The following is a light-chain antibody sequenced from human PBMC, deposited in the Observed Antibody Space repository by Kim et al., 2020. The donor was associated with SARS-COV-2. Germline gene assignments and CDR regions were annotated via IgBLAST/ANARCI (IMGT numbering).Light chain of an antibody. J-gene: IGKJ4*01. CDR3: QQYYSWPLT. V-gene: IGKV3-15*01. CDR1: QSVGSS. CDR2: AAS. Sequence: GCPGERATLSCRASQSVGSSLAWFRQRPGQAPRLLIHAASNRATDITARFSGSGSGTEFTLTISSLQSEDFAVYYCQQYYSWPLTFGGGTKVDIK.